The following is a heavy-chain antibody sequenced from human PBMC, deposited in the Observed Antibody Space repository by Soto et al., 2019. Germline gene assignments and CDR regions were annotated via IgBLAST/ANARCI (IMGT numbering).Heavy chain of an antibody. J-gene: IGHJ5*02. Sequence: SETLSLTCTVSGGSISSGHYYWSWIRQHPGKGLEWIGNIYYSGSTYYNPSLKSRVTISVDTSKNQFSLKLSSVTAADTAVYYCARDYIAAVAVTSQGFDPWGQGTLVTVSS. CDR2: IYYSGST. CDR1: GGSISSGHYY. V-gene: IGHV4-31*03. CDR3: ARDYIAAVAVTSQGFDP. D-gene: IGHD6-19*01.